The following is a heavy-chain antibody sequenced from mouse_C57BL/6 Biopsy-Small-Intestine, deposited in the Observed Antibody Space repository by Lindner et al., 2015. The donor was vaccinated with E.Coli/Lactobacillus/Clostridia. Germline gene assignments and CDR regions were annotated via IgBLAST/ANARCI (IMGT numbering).Heavy chain of an antibody. J-gene: IGHJ2*01. V-gene: IGHV1-34*02. CDR3: ARSRDDRLTD. Sequence: VQLQESGPELVKPGASVKISCKASGYTFTDYNMDWVKQSHGKSLEWIGYIYPNNGGTGYNQKFKSKATLTVDKSSSTAYMELHSLTSEDSAVYYCARSRDDRLTDWGQGTTLTVSS. CDR1: GYTFTDYN. CDR2: IYPNNGGT. D-gene: IGHD1-2*01.